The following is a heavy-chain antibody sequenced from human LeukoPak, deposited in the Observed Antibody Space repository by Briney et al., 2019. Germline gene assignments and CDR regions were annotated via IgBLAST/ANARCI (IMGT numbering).Heavy chain of an antibody. V-gene: IGHV5-51*01. D-gene: IGHD3-10*01. CDR3: ARGTQLWFGESAVDFDY. J-gene: IGHJ4*02. Sequence: GESLKISCKGSGYSFSTYWIAWVRQKPGKGLEWMGIMYPGDSDIRYSPSFQGQVTISADKYINTAYVQWSNLKASDTAMYYCARGTQLWFGESAVDFDYWGQGTLVTVSS. CDR1: GYSFSTYW. CDR2: MYPGDSDI.